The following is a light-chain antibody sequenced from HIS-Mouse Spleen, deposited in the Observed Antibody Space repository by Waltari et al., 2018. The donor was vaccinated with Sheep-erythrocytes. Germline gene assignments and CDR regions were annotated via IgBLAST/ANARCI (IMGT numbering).Light chain of an antibody. CDR3: CSYAGSSTPWV. V-gene: IGLV2-23*01. CDR2: EGS. Sequence: QSALTQPASVSGSPGQSITISCTGTSRDVGSYNLISCYPQHPGKAPKLMIYEGSKRPSGVSNRFSGSKSGNTASLTISGIQAEDEADYYCCSYAGSSTPWVFGGGTKLTVL. J-gene: IGLJ3*02. CDR1: SRDVGSYNL.